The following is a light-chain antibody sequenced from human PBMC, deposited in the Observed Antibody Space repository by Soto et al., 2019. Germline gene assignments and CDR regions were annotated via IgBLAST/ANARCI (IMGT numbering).Light chain of an antibody. Sequence: EIVMTQSPATLSVSPGERATLSCRASQSVRSNLAWYQQKPGQAPRLLIYGASTRATGLPARFSGSGSGTDFTLTISSLQSEDFAVYYCQHYNNWPPWTFGQGTKVEIK. J-gene: IGKJ1*01. CDR2: GAS. V-gene: IGKV3-15*01. CDR3: QHYNNWPPWT. CDR1: QSVRSN.